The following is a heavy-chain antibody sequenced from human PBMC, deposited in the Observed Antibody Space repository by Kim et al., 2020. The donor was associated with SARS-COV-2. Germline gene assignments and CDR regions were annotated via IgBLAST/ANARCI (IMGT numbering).Heavy chain of an antibody. Sequence: GSRSYAQKFQGRVTRTRDTSTSTVYMELSSLRSEDTAVYYCARGNSYVDYWGQGTLVTVSS. V-gene: IGHV1-46*01. CDR2: GSR. J-gene: IGHJ4*02. D-gene: IGHD5-18*01. CDR3: ARGNSYVDY.